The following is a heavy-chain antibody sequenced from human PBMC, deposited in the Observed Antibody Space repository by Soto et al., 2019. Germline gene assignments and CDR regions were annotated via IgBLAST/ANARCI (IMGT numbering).Heavy chain of an antibody. CDR2: IYYSGST. CDR3: ARHGRDCSGGSCHSRRLYCFDY. Sequence: SETLSLICTVSGGSISSYYWSWIRQPPGKGLEWIGYIYYSGSTDYNPSLKSRVTISVDTSKNQFSLKLSSVTAADTAVYYCARHGRDCSGGSCHSRRLYCFDYWGQGTLVTVSS. V-gene: IGHV4-59*08. D-gene: IGHD2-15*01. J-gene: IGHJ4*02. CDR1: GGSISSYY.